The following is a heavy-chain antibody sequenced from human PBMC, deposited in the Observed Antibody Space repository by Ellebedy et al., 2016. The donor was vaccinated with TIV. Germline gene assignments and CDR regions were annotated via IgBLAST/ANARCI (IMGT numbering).Heavy chain of an antibody. Sequence: GESLKISCAASTFAFSSNAMSWVRQSPGKGLEWVSGITGSGGTTYYADSVKGRLTISRDNSKNTRYLQMNSLRAEDTAISDCSKDLSTAGRPESVHRWGQGTLVTVSS. D-gene: IGHD6-6*01. J-gene: IGHJ4*02. CDR1: TFAFSSNA. CDR2: ITGSGGTT. V-gene: IGHV3-23*01. CDR3: SKDLSTAGRPESVHR.